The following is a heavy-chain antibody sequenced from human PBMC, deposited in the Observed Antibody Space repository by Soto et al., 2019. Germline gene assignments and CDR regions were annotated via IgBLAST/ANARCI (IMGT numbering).Heavy chain of an antibody. CDR3: AIVSGNYLPAS. D-gene: IGHD6-19*01. J-gene: IGHJ5*02. V-gene: IGHV1-3*05. CDR2: VNAGNGNT. CDR1: GYTFTNYA. Sequence: QVQLVQSGAEEKKPGASVKVSCKASGYTFTNYAMHWVRQAPGQRLEWMGWVNAGNGNTKYSQKFQGRVTITRDTSASTGYMELSSLPSKTTAVYYCAIVSGNYLPASWGQGTLVTVSS.